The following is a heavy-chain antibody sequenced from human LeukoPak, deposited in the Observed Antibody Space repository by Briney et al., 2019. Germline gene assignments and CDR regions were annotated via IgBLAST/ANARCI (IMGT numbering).Heavy chain of an antibody. D-gene: IGHD5-18*01. CDR3: ARDSRDYTAMVRSWFDP. CDR1: GFTFSSYA. V-gene: IGHV3-30-3*01. CDR2: LSHDGSNK. Sequence: GRSLRLSCAASGFTFSSYAMHWVRQAAGKGPEWVAVLSHDGSNKYYADSVKGRFTISRDNSKNTLYLQMNSLRAEDTAVYYCARDSRDYTAMVRSWFDPWGQGTLVTVSS. J-gene: IGHJ5*02.